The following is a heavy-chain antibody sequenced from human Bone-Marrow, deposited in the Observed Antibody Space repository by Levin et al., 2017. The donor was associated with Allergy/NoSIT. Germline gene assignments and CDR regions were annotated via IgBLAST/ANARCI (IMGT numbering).Heavy chain of an antibody. CDR3: ARRVMAEAAPRDWFDP. Sequence: ASVKVSCKASGYTFTAYYIHWVRQAPGQGLEWMGWINPNSGGTYLAQNFLGRVTMTRDTSISTVYMELRGLTSDDTAVYFCARRVMAEAAPRDWFDPWGPGTLVAVAS. CDR1: GYTFTAYY. D-gene: IGHD6-19*01. CDR2: INPNSGGT. V-gene: IGHV1-2*02. J-gene: IGHJ5*02.